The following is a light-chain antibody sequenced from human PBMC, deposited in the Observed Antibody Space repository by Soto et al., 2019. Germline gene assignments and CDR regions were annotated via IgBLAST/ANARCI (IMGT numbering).Light chain of an antibody. Sequence: QSVLTQPPSASGSPGQSVTFSCTGTSSDVGGYNYVSWYQQHPGRAPKLIIYEVTKRPSGVPDRFSGSKSGNTASLTVSGLQADDEADYYCSSYAGSNNGVFGGGTKVTVL. J-gene: IGLJ3*02. CDR1: SSDVGGYNY. V-gene: IGLV2-8*01. CDR3: SSYAGSNNGV. CDR2: EVT.